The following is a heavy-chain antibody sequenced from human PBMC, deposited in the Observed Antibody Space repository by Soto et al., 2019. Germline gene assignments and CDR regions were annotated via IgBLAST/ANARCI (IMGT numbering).Heavy chain of an antibody. CDR2: IIPIFGTA. V-gene: IGHV1-69*13. J-gene: IGHJ6*02. CDR3: ARGGGAMARRLYYYGMDV. Sequence: SVKVSCKASGGTFSSYAISWVRQAPGQGLEWMGGIIPIFGTANYAQKFQGRVTITADESTSTAYMELSSLRSEDTAVYYCARGGGAMARRLYYYGMDVWGQGTTVTAP. D-gene: IGHD5-18*01. CDR1: GGTFSSYA.